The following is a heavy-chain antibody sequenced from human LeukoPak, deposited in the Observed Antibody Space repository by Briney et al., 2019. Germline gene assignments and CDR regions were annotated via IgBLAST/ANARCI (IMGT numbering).Heavy chain of an antibody. D-gene: IGHD3-10*01. J-gene: IGHJ3*02. CDR3: ARDGITMVRGVIITPDAFDI. CDR1: GYTFTGYY. V-gene: IGHV1-2*02. Sequence: ASVKVSCKASGYTFTGYYMRWVRQAPGQGLEWMGWINPNSGGTNYAQKFQGRVTMTRDTSISTAYMELGRLRSDDTAVYYCARDGITMVRGVIITPDAFDIWGQGTMVTVSS. CDR2: INPNSGGT.